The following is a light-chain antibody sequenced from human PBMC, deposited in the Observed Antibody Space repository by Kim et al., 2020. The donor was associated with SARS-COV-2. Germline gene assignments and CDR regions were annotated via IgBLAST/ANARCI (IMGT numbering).Light chain of an antibody. CDR2: GNS. CDR3: QSYDSSLSGWV. CDR1: RSNIGAGYD. V-gene: IGLV1-40*01. Sequence: QRVPIACTGSRSNIGAGYDVRWYQQLPGTAPKLLIYGNSNRPSGVPDRFSGSKSGTSASLAITGLQAEDEADYYCQSYDSSLSGWVFGGGTQLTVL. J-gene: IGLJ3*02.